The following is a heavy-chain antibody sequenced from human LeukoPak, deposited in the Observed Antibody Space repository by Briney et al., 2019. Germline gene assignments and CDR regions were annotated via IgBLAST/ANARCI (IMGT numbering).Heavy chain of an antibody. J-gene: IGHJ4*02. D-gene: IGHD6-19*01. CDR3: AISKSSWSPLDY. CDR2: ISGSGDTT. V-gene: IGHV3-23*01. Sequence: GGSLRLSCAASGFTFSSYAMSWVRQAPGTGLEWVSGISGSGDTTYYADSVRGRLTISRDNSKNTLYLQMNSLRAEDTAVYYCAISKSSWSPLDYRGQGTLVTVSS. CDR1: GFTFSSYA.